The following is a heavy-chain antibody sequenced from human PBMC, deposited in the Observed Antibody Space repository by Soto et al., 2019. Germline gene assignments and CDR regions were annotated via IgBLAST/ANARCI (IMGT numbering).Heavy chain of an antibody. CDR1: GFTFSSYA. V-gene: IGHV3-23*01. CDR2: TSGSGGST. Sequence: GGSLRLSCAASGFTFSSYAMSWVRQAPGKGLEWVSATSGSGGSTYYADSVKGRFTISRDNSKNTLYLQMNSLRAEDTALYYCAKGNILTGYSPLDYWGQGTLVTVSS. D-gene: IGHD3-9*01. J-gene: IGHJ4*02. CDR3: AKGNILTGYSPLDY.